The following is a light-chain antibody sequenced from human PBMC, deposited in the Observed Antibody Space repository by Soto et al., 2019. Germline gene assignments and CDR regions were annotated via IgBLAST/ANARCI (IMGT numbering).Light chain of an antibody. Sequence: EVVMTQSPATLSVSPGERATLSCRASQSVSSNYLAWYQQKPGQAPRLLISGASSRATGIPDRFSGSGFGTDFTLTISRLEPEDFALYYCQQYNNWPTFGGGTKVDI. CDR1: QSVSSNY. J-gene: IGKJ4*01. CDR2: GAS. CDR3: QQYNNWPT. V-gene: IGKV3-20*01.